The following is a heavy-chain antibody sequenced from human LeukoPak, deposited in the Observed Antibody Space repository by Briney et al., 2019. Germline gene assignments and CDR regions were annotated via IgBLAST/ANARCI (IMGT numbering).Heavy chain of an antibody. CDR1: GYTFTGYY. Sequence: ASVKVSCKASGYTFTGYYMQRVRQAPGQGLEWMGWINPNSGGTNYAQKFQGRVTMTRDTSHSTAYMELSRLRSDDTAVYYCARARITIFGVVIIYNWFDPWGQGTLVTVSS. V-gene: IGHV1-2*02. CDR2: INPNSGGT. D-gene: IGHD3-3*01. CDR3: ARARITIFGVVIIYNWFDP. J-gene: IGHJ5*02.